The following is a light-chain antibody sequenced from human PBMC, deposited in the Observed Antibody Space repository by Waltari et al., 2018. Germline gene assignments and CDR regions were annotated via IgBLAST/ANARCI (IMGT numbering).Light chain of an antibody. CDR3: QQYGSSRT. CDR1: QSVSSSY. J-gene: IGKJ1*01. Sequence: EIVLTQSPGTLSLSPGARATLSCRASQSVSSSYLAWYQQQPGQAPRLLIYGASSRATGIPDRFSGSGSGTDFTLTISRLGPEDFAVYYCQQYGSSRTFGQGTKVEIK. V-gene: IGKV3-20*01. CDR2: GAS.